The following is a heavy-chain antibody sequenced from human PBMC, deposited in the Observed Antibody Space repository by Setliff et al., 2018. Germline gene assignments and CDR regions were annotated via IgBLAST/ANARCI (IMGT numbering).Heavy chain of an antibody. CDR2: VYYSGTT. Sequence: LSLTCSVSDGSMTSGSYYWGWIRQPPGTGLEWIGSVYYSGTTYYNPSLKSRLTMSVDTSKNQFTLKVISVTAADTAVYYCARLSCSSNSCPFDFWVQGTLVTVSS. D-gene: IGHD2-2*01. CDR1: DGSMTSGSYY. CDR3: ARLSCSSNSCPFDF. V-gene: IGHV4-39*06. J-gene: IGHJ4*02.